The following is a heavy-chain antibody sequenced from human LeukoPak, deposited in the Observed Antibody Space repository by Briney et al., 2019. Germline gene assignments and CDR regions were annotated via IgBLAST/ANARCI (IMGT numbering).Heavy chain of an antibody. Sequence: GASVKVSCKASGYTFTSYYMHWVRQAPGQGLEWLGIIKPSSGSTSYAQKFQGRVTMTSDTSTNTVYMELSSLRSEATAVYYCARDASPSMVRGVMGDHWGQGTLVTVSS. J-gene: IGHJ4*02. CDR1: GYTFTSYY. CDR2: IKPSSGST. D-gene: IGHD3-10*01. V-gene: IGHV1-46*01. CDR3: ARDASPSMVRGVMGDH.